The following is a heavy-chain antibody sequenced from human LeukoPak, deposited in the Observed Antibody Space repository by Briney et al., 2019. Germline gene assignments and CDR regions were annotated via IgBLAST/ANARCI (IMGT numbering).Heavy chain of an antibody. CDR1: ELTFTSYA. V-gene: IGHV3-23*01. Sequence: GGSLRLSCEASELTFTSYAMSWVRKAPGKGLNWFSALSGSGGSTYYADSVKGRFTISRDNSKNTLYLQMNSLRAEDTAVYYCAKDQITMIVVVIPDSFDYWGQGTLVTVSS. CDR3: AKDQITMIVVVIPDSFDY. J-gene: IGHJ4*02. D-gene: IGHD3-22*01. CDR2: LSGSGGST.